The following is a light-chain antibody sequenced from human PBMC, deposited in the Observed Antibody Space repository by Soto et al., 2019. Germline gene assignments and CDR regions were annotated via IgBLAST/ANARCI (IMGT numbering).Light chain of an antibody. CDR1: QSISSY. CDR3: QQSYSTPWT. Sequence: DTQMTQSPSSLSASVGDRVTITCRASQSISSYLNWYQQKPGKAPKLLIYAASSLQSGVPSRFSGSGSGTDFTLTTSSLQPEDFATYYCQQSYSTPWTFGQGTKV. J-gene: IGKJ1*01. CDR2: AAS. V-gene: IGKV1-39*01.